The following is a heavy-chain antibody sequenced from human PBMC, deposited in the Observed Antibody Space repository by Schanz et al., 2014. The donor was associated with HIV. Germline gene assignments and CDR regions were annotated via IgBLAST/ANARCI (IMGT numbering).Heavy chain of an antibody. J-gene: IGHJ3*02. CDR3: AAGITHPGAFEI. CDR1: GFTLSNSA. Sequence: QVQMVESGGGVVQPGRSLRLSCAASGFTLSNSAMHWVRQAPGKGLEWVAVISYDGSNKYYADSVKGRFTISRDNSKNTLYLQMNSLRAEDTAVYYCAAGITHPGAFEIWGQGTMVTVSS. D-gene: IGHD3-16*01. CDR2: ISYDGSNK. V-gene: IGHV3-30-3*01.